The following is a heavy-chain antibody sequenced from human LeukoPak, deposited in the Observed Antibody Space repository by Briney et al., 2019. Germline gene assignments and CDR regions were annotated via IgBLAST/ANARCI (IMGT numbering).Heavy chain of an antibody. J-gene: IGHJ3*02. CDR3: AKGSREWELLDAFDI. Sequence: GGSLRLSCAASGSTFSTYAMNWVRQAPGKGPEWVSTVSLSGDRTYYADSVKGRFTISRDNSKNTLYLQMNSLRAEDTAVYYCAKGSREWELLDAFDIWGQGTMVTVSS. CDR2: VSLSGDRT. D-gene: IGHD1-26*01. CDR1: GSTFSTYA. V-gene: IGHV3-23*01.